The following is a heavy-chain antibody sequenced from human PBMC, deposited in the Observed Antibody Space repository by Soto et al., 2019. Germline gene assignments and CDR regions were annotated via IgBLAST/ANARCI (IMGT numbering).Heavy chain of an antibody. Sequence: ASVKVSCKASGGTFISYAISWVRQAPGQGLEWMGGIIPIFGTANYAQKFQGRVTITADESTSTAYMELSSLRSEDTAVYYCARVYYYDSSGYNEKYYFDYWGQGTLVTVSS. D-gene: IGHD3-22*01. CDR2: IIPIFGTA. V-gene: IGHV1-69*13. CDR3: ARVYYYDSSGYNEKYYFDY. CDR1: GGTFISYA. J-gene: IGHJ4*02.